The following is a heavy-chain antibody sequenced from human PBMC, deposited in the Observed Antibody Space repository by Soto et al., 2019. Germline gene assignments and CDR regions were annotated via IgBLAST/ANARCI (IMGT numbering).Heavy chain of an antibody. CDR2: ISAYNGNT. CDR1: GYTFTSYG. V-gene: IGHV1-18*01. CDR3: ARAVTEYYDFWSGYWATRYYFDY. D-gene: IGHD3-3*01. Sequence: AASVKVSCKASGYTFTSYGISWVRQAPGQGLEWMGWISAYNGNTNYAQKLQGRVTMTTDTSTSTAYMELRSLRSDDTAVYYCARAVTEYYDFWSGYWATRYYFDYWGQGTLVTVSS. J-gene: IGHJ4*02.